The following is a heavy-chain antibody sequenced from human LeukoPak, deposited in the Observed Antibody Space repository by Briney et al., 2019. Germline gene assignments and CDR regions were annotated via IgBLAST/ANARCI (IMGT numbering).Heavy chain of an antibody. J-gene: IGHJ6*02. CDR1: GFSLSTSGVG. CDR3: AHDSPGNLGFDV. Sequence: SGPTLVKPTQTLTLTCTFSGFSLSTSGVGVGWIRQPPGKAPEWLALIYWDDDKRYSPSLKNRLTITKDTSKNQVVLTMTNMDPVDTATYYCAHDSPGNLGFDVWGQGTTVTVSS. V-gene: IGHV2-5*02. D-gene: IGHD3-16*01. CDR2: IYWDDDK.